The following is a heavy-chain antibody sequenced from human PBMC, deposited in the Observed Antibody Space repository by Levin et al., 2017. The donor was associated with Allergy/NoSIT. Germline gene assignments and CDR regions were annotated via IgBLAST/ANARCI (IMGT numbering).Heavy chain of an antibody. CDR1: GGSISSYY. CDR2: IYHSGST. D-gene: IGHD6-13*01. J-gene: IGHJ4*02. CDR3: AREAGYSSSWYVDY. V-gene: IGHV4-59*01. Sequence: PGGSLRLSCTVSGGSISSYYWSWIRQPPGKGLEWIGYIYHSGSTNYNPSLKSRVTISVDTSKNQFSLKLSSVTAADTAVYYCAREAGYSSSWYVDYWGQGTLVTVSS.